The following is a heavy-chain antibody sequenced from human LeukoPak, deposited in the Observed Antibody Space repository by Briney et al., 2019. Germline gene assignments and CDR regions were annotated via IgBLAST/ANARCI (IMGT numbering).Heavy chain of an antibody. D-gene: IGHD6-13*01. Sequence: PGGSLRLSCGATGFTFSDNRMNWVRQAPGEGLEWVARIKHDGSEKSYVDSVKGRFTISRDNAKNSLYLQMSSLGTEDTAVYYCGRHWTATGLYFHLWGQGTLVTVSS. CDR2: IKHDGSEK. CDR3: GRHWTATGLYFHL. V-gene: IGHV3-7*01. J-gene: IGHJ4*01. CDR1: GFTFSDNR.